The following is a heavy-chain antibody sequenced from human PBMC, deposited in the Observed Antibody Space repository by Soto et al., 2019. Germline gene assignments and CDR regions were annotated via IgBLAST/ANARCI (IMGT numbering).Heavy chain of an antibody. CDR2: IIPIFGTA. J-gene: IGHJ4*02. Sequence: QVQLVQSGAEVKKPGSSVKVSCKASGGTFSSYAISWVRQAPGQGLEWMGGIIPIFGTANYAQKFQGRVTITADESTSTAYMELSSLRSEDTAVYYCARGFNYYDSSGYYGGWSYFDYWGQGTLVTVSS. V-gene: IGHV1-69*01. CDR3: ARGFNYYDSSGYYGGWSYFDY. D-gene: IGHD3-22*01. CDR1: GGTFSSYA.